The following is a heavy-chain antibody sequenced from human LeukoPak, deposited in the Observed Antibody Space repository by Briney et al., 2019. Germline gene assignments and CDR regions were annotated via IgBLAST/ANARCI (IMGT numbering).Heavy chain of an antibody. CDR3: ARAPKNDAFDI. CDR1: GYTFTGYY. Sequence: ASVKASCKASGYTFTGYYIHWVRQAPGQGLEWMGWINPNSGDAHYAQNFQDRVTMTRDTSISTAYMELSRLRSDDTAVYYCARAPKNDAFDIWGQGTMVTVSS. J-gene: IGHJ3*02. V-gene: IGHV1-2*02. CDR2: INPNSGDA.